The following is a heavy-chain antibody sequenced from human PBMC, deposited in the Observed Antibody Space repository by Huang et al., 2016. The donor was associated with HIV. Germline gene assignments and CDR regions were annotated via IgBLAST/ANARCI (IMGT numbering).Heavy chain of an antibody. CDR1: GFSFDSFA. J-gene: IGHJ5*02. V-gene: IGHV3-21*01. Sequence: DVQLVESGGGLVKPGGSLRLSCAASGFSFDSFAMHWVRQAPGKGLEWVSSITASSSFKDDAVSLTGRFTVSRDNAKNSLYLQMNSLRPEDTAVYYCVRENYGSGSTLHWFDPWGQGTLVTVSS. CDR3: VRENYGSGSTLHWFDP. D-gene: IGHD3-10*01. CDR2: ITASSSFK.